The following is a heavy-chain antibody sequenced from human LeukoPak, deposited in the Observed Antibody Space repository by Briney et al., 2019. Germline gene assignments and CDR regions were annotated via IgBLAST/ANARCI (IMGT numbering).Heavy chain of an antibody. CDR3: ARDSGSSWYYNWFDP. J-gene: IGHJ5*02. V-gene: IGHV3-48*04. Sequence: GGSLRLSCAASGFTFNAFGMNWVRQAPGKGLEWVSYIGTTSGAIYYADSVKGRFTISRDNAKNSLYLQMNSLRAEDTAVYYCARDSGSSWYYNWFDPWGQGTLVTISS. CDR2: IGTTSGAI. D-gene: IGHD6-13*01. CDR1: GFTFNAFG.